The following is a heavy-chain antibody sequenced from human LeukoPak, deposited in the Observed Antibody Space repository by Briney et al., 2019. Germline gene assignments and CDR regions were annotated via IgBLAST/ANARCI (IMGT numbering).Heavy chain of an antibody. J-gene: IGHJ6*03. Sequence: PSETLSLTCAVYGGSFSSYYWSWIRQPAGKGLEWIGRIYTSGSTNYNPSLKSRVTMSVDTSKNQFSLKLSSVTAADTAVYYCAREIFGVAQWYYYMDVWGKGTTVTVSS. D-gene: IGHD3-3*01. CDR3: AREIFGVAQWYYYMDV. V-gene: IGHV4-4*07. CDR2: IYTSGST. CDR1: GGSFSSYY.